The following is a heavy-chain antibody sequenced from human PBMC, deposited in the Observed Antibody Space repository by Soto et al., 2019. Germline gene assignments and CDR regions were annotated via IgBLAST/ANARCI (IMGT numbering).Heavy chain of an antibody. D-gene: IGHD6-19*01. J-gene: IGHJ4*02. CDR1: GFTVSSKY. V-gene: IGHV3-53*01. CDR3: VQTTGWPGFDF. CDR2: IYGGGTT. Sequence: EVQLVESGGGLIQPGGSLRLSCAASGFTVSSKYMTWVRQAPGKGLEWVSVIYGGGTTYYADSVKGRFTISRDNSKNTLYLQMNSLRAADTGVYYCVQTTGWPGFDFWGQGTLVTVSS.